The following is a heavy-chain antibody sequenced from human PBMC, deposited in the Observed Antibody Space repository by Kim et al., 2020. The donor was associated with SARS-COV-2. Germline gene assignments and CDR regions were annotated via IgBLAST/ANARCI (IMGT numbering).Heavy chain of an antibody. J-gene: IGHJ4*02. CDR2: ISGSGETT. D-gene: IGHD3-10*01. CDR1: GFNFGIYT. CDR3: AKKIRGLYFDY. Sequence: GGSLRLSCAASGFNFGIYTMSWVRQTPGKGLEWVSDISGSGETTLFADSVKGRFTISRDNSKNTLFLQMNSLGPEDTAIYYCAKKIRGLYFDYWGQGTLVTVSS. V-gene: IGHV3-23*01.